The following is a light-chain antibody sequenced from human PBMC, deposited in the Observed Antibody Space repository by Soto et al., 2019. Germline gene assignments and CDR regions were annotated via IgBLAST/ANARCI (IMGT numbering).Light chain of an antibody. V-gene: IGLV2-18*02. Sequence: QSALTQPPSVSGSPGQSVTISCSGTNSDVGSYNRVSWYQQPPGTAPKLVIYEVTNRPSGVPDRFSGSKSGNTASLTISGLQAEDEADYYCCSWTSTSTYVFGTGTKLTVL. CDR1: NSDVGSYNR. CDR2: EVT. CDR3: CSWTSTSTYV. J-gene: IGLJ1*01.